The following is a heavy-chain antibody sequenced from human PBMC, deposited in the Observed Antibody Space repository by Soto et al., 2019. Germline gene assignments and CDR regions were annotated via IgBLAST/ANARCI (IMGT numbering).Heavy chain of an antibody. V-gene: IGHV3-66*01. CDR1: GFSVSSKY. CDR3: TRDDVHFNGDRYYGVPMDV. D-gene: IGHD2-8*01. Sequence: EVQLVESGGDLVQPGGSLRLSCAASGFSVSSKYMSWVRQAPGKGLEWVSLIHSGGTTYYAGSVKGRVTIYRDYSEKKLFLQMNSLRVEDTAVYYCTRDDVHFNGDRYYGVPMDVWGQGTTVTVS. CDR2: IHSGGTT. J-gene: IGHJ6*02.